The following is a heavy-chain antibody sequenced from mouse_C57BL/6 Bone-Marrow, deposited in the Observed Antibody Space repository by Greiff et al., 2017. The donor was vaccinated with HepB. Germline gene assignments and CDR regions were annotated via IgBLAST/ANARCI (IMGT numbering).Heavy chain of an antibody. CDR1: GFSFNTYA. V-gene: IGHV10-1*01. J-gene: IGHJ2*01. CDR3: VRHGGLRRGFDY. D-gene: IGHD2-4*01. Sequence: EVKLMESSGGLVQPKGSLKLSCAASGFSFNTYAMNWVRQAPGKGLEWVARIRSKSNNYATYYADSVKDRFTISRDDSESMLYLQMNNLKTEDTAMYYCVRHGGLRRGFDYWGQGTTLTVSS. CDR2: IRSKSNNYAT.